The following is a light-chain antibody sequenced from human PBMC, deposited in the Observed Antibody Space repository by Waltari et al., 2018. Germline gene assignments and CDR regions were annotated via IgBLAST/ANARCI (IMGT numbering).Light chain of an antibody. J-gene: IGLJ1*01. CDR1: SSDVGGYNY. CDR3: SSYTITSTYV. V-gene: IGLV2-14*01. CDR2: DVS. Sequence: QSALTQPASVSGSPGQSITISCTGTSSDVGGYNYVSWYQQHPGKAPKLMIYDVSNQTSGLSNRVSSSKSGNTASLAISGLQAEDEADYYCSSYTITSTYVFGTGTKVTVL.